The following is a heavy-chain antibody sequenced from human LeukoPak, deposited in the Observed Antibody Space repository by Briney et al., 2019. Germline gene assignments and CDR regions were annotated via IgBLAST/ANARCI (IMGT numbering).Heavy chain of an antibody. CDR1: GGSISSYY. CDR2: IYYSGST. V-gene: IGHV4-59*12. Sequence: SETLSLTCTVSGGSISSYYWSWIRQPPGKGLEWIGYIYYSGSTNYNPSLKSRVTISVDTSKNQFSLKLSSVTAADTAVYYCVVLYYDSSGYAFDYWGQGNLVTVSS. CDR3: VVLYYDSSGYAFDY. J-gene: IGHJ4*02. D-gene: IGHD3-22*01.